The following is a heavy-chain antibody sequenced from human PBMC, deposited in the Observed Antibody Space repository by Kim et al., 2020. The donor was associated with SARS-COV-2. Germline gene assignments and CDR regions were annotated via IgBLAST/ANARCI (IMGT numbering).Heavy chain of an antibody. D-gene: IGHD1-26*01. CDR1: GYTFTSYG. CDR2: ISAYNGNT. CDR3: ARTVGADGYYYYGMDV. V-gene: IGHV1-18*04. J-gene: IGHJ6*02. Sequence: ASVKVSCKASGYTFTSYGISWVRQAPGQGLEWMGWISAYNGNTNYAQKLQGRVTMTTDTSTSTAYMELRSLRSDDTAVYYCARTVGADGYYYYGMDVWGQGTTVTVSS.